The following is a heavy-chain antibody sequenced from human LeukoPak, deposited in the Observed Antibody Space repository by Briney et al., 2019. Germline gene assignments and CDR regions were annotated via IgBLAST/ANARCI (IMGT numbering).Heavy chain of an antibody. CDR1: GGSISSYY. CDR3: ARGNVEMATIRHYYYYYMDV. Sequence: SETLSLTCTVSGGSISSYYWSWIRQPPGKGLEWIGYIYYSGSTNYNPSLKSRVTISVDTSKNQFSLKLSSVTAADTAEYYCARGNVEMATIRHYYYYYMDVWGKGTTVTVSS. D-gene: IGHD5-24*01. J-gene: IGHJ6*03. V-gene: IGHV4-59*01. CDR2: IYYSGST.